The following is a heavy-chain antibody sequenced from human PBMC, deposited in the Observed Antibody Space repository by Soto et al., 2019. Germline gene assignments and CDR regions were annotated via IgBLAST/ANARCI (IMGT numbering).Heavy chain of an antibody. D-gene: IGHD5-12*01. CDR3: ARGEMATSWPLAG. V-gene: IGHV3-74*01. CDR2: INSDGTTT. CDR1: GFTFSAYW. Sequence: EVQLVESGGGLVQPGGSLRLSCAASGFTFSAYWMHWVRQAPGEGLVCVSRINSDGTTTNYADSVKGRFTISRDNAENRRYLQRNSLRAEDTAVYYCARGEMATSWPLAGWGPGAVVTVSS. J-gene: IGHJ4*02.